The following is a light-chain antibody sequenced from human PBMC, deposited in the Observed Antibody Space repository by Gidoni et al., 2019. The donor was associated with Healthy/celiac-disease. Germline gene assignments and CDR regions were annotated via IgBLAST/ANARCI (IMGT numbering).Light chain of an antibody. J-gene: IGKJ3*01. CDR1: QSISSY. Sequence: DIQMTQSPASLSASVGDRVTITCRESQSISSYLNWYQQKPGKAPKLLIYAASSLQSGVPSRFNGSGSGKDFTLTISSLQPEDFATYYCQQSYSSSFGPGTKVDIK. CDR3: QQSYSSS. CDR2: AAS. V-gene: IGKV1-39*01.